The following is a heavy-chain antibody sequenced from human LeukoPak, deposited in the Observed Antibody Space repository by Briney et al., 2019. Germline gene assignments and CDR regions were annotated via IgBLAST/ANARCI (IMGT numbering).Heavy chain of an antibody. CDR3: ARDTTGYSSSWYAPDFSY. J-gene: IGHJ4*02. D-gene: IGHD6-13*01. V-gene: IGHV3-74*01. Sequence: PGGSLRLSCAASGFTFSSYWMHWVRQASGKGLVWVSRINSDGSSTSYADSVKGRFTISRDNAKNTLYLQMNSLRAEDTAVYYCARDTTGYSSSWYAPDFSYWGQGTLVTVSS. CDR2: INSDGSST. CDR1: GFTFSSYW.